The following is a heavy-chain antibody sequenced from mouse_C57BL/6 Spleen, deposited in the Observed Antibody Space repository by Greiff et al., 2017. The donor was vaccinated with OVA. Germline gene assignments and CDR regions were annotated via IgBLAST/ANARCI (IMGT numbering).Heavy chain of an antibody. Sequence: VQLQQPGAELVKPGASVKVSCKASGYTFTSYWMHWVKQRPGQGLEWIGRIHPSDSETNYNQKFKGKATLTVDKSSSTAYMQLSSLTSEDAAVYYCAIRWDSSGHGDYWGQGTTLTVSS. D-gene: IGHD3-2*01. J-gene: IGHJ2*01. CDR1: GYTFTSYW. CDR2: IHPSDSET. V-gene: IGHV1-74*01. CDR3: AIRWDSSGHGDY.